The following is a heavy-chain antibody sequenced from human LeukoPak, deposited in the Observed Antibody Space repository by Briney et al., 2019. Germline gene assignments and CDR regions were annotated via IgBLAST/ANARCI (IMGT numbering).Heavy chain of an antibody. Sequence: SETLSLTCTVSGGSISSGDYYCSWIRQPPGKGLEWIGYIYYSGSTYYNPSLKSRVTISVDTSKNQFSLKLSSVTAADTAVYYCASSIVVVPAAMDYYYMDVWGKGTTVTVSS. D-gene: IGHD2-2*01. CDR3: ASSIVVVPAAMDYYYMDV. CDR1: GGSISSGDYY. CDR2: IYYSGST. J-gene: IGHJ6*03. V-gene: IGHV4-30-4*08.